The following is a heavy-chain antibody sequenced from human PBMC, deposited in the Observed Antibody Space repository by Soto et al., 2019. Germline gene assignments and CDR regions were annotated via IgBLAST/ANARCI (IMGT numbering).Heavy chain of an antibody. V-gene: IGHV3-33*01. J-gene: IGHJ4*02. Sequence: QLQLVESGGGVVQPGRSLRLSCAVSGFTFSAYGMHWVRQAPGTGLEWVALIWRDGSNTYYSDSVKGRFTISRDNSKNTLHLQMNRLSADDTAVYYCARDLSKGGYFDYWGQGTLVTVSS. CDR2: IWRDGSNT. CDR1: GFTFSAYG. CDR3: ARDLSKGGYFDY.